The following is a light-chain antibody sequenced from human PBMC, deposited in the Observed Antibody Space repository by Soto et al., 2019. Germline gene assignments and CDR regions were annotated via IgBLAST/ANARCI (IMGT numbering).Light chain of an antibody. CDR3: QQSDVSPRT. J-gene: IGKJ1*01. CDR1: QSISSY. Sequence: DIQMTQSPSSLSASVGDRVAITCRASQSISSYLNWYQQRPGKAPNLLIYDATRLHSVVPPRFSGSGYGTDFTLTITSLQLEDFATYYCQQSDVSPRTFGQGTKVDIK. CDR2: DAT. V-gene: IGKV1-39*01.